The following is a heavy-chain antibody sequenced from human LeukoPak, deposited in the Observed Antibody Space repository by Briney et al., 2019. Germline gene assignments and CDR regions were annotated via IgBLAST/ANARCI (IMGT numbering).Heavy chain of an antibody. CDR3: ARDRVGHSAIDY. J-gene: IGHJ4*02. V-gene: IGHV4-39*07. Sequence: SETLSLTCPVSGVSISSNNYYWGWIRQPPGNRLEWIGSIYYSGSTFYNPSLKSRVTISVDSSSHQFSLRLSSVTAADTAVYYCARDRVGHSAIDYWGQGTLVTVSS. CDR2: IYYSGST. CDR1: GVSISSNNYY. D-gene: IGHD2-15*01.